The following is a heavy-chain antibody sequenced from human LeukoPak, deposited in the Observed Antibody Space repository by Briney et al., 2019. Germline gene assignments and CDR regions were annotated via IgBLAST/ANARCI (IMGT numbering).Heavy chain of an antibody. J-gene: IGHJ6*02. CDR1: GFTFSSYS. D-gene: IGHD2-2*01. Sequence: KSGGSLRLSCAASGFTFSSYSMNWVRQAPGKGLEWVSSISSSSSYIYYADSVKGRFTISRDNAKNSLYLQMNSLRAEDTAVYYCARGAYCSSTSCYVWYYGMDVWGQGTTVTVSS. CDR2: ISSSSSYI. V-gene: IGHV3-21*01. CDR3: ARGAYCSSTSCYVWYYGMDV.